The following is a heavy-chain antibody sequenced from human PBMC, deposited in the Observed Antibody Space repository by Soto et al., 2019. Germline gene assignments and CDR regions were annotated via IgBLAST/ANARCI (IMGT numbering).Heavy chain of an antibody. Sequence: EVQLLESGGGLVQPGGSLRLSCAASGFTFKSYAMSWVRQPPGKGLEWVSGSSGSGGTTYHADSVKGRFTISRDNSKSTLYLQMNSLIVEDTAVYYCAKEPYSSFVLGTFHYWGQGALVTVSS. V-gene: IGHV3-23*01. J-gene: IGHJ4*02. D-gene: IGHD6-19*01. CDR1: GFTFKSYA. CDR2: SSGSGGTT. CDR3: AKEPYSSFVLGTFHY.